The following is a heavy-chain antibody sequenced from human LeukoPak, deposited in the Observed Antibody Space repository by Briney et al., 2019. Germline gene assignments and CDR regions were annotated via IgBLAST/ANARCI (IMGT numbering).Heavy chain of an antibody. J-gene: IGHJ4*02. CDR1: GFTVSSNY. Sequence: GGSLRLSCAASGFTVSSNYMSWVRQAPGKGLEWVSVIYSGGSTYHADSVKGRFTISRDNSKNTLYLQMNSLRAEDTAVYYCARAIAVAGSFDYWGQGTLVTVSS. V-gene: IGHV3-53*01. D-gene: IGHD6-19*01. CDR3: ARAIAVAGSFDY. CDR2: IYSGGST.